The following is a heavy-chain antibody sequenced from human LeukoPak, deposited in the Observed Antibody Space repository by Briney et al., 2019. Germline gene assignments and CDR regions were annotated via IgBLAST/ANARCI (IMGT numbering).Heavy chain of an antibody. D-gene: IGHD6-19*01. J-gene: IGHJ4*02. V-gene: IGHV4-39*07. Sequence: SETLSLTCTVSGGSIRGSSYYWGWIRQPPGKGLEWIGSLYYSGSAYYNPSLKSRVTISVDTSENQLSLKLSSVTAADTAVYYCARDRIAVAGPLDYWGQGTLVTVSS. CDR2: LYYSGSA. CDR3: ARDRIAVAGPLDY. CDR1: GGSIRGSSYY.